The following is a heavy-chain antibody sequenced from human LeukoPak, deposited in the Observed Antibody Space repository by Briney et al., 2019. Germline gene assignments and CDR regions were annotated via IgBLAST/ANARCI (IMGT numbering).Heavy chain of an antibody. V-gene: IGHV3-23*01. D-gene: IGHD2-15*01. CDR1: GFTFSTYA. CDR3: AKGTCSGGRCSFDY. J-gene: IGHJ4*02. Sequence: GGSLRLSCAASGFTFSTYAMTWVRQAPGKGLEWVSGISGSGDTTYYADSVKGRFTISRDNSKNTLYLQMNGLRADDTAVYYCAKGTCSGGRCSFDYWGQGTLVTVSS. CDR2: ISGSGDTT.